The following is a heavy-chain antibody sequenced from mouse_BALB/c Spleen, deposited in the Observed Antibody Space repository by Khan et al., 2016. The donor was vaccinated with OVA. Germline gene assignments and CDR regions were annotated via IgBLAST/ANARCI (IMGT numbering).Heavy chain of an antibody. CDR3: AIEGYSGSRRAWFAY. CDR2: IYPGDGNT. V-gene: IGHV1-80*01. Sequence: QVQLQQSGAELVRPGSSVKISCKATGYVFSTYWMNWVKQRPGQGLEWIGQIYPGDGNTYYNGKFKGKATLTADKSSSTAYMQLTSLTSEDSAVYFCAIEGYSGSRRAWFAYWGQGTLVTVSA. CDR1: GYVFSTYW. J-gene: IGHJ3*01. D-gene: IGHD1-1*01.